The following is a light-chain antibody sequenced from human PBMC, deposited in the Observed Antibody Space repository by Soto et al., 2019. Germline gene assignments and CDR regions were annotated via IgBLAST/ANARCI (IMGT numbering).Light chain of an antibody. Sequence: QSALTQPASVSGSPGQSITISCTGTSSDVGSYKFVSWYQQHPGKAPKHMIYEGSKRPSGVSYRFSGSKSGNTASLTISGLQAEDEADYYCCSYAGSSTLVFGGGTKLTVL. CDR1: SSDVGSYKF. CDR2: EGS. J-gene: IGLJ2*01. V-gene: IGLV2-23*01. CDR3: CSYAGSSTLV.